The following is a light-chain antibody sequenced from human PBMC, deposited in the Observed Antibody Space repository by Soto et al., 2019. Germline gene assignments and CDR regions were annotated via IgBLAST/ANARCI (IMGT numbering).Light chain of an antibody. CDR1: QGISSA. CDR3: QQFNSYPLT. CDR2: DAS. J-gene: IGKJ4*01. Sequence: AIQLTQSPSSLSASVGDRVTITCRASQGISSALAWYQQKPGKAPKLLIYDASSLESGVPSRFSGXXXXXXFTLTISSLQPEDFATYYCQQFNSYPLTFGGGTKVDIK. V-gene: IGKV1-13*02.